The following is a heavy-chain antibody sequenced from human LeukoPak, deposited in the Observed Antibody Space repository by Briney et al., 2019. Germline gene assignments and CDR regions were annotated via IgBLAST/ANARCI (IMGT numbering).Heavy chain of an antibody. D-gene: IGHD1-1*01. CDR1: GFSLSTRGMC. J-gene: IGHJ6*02. V-gene: IGHV2-70*11. CDR3: ARILSTTYGMDV. CDR2: IDWDEDK. Sequence: SGPTLVNPTQTLTLTGTFSGFSLSTRGMCVSWIRQPPGKALEWLARIDWDEDKYYSTSLNTRLTISKDTSKNQVVLTMTNMDPVDTATYYCARILSTTYGMDVWGQGTTVTVSS.